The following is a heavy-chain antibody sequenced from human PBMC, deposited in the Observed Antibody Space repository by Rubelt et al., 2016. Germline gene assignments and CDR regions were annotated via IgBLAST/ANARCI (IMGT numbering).Heavy chain of an antibody. V-gene: IGHV1-69*01. CDR1: GGTFRSYA. CDR3: ARRQQLGPFEY. J-gene: IGHJ4*02. Sequence: QVQLVQSGAEVKKPGSSVKVSCKASGGTFRSYAISWVRQAPGQGLEWMGGIIPIFGTATYAQKFPGRVTIIADESTSTSYMELSSMRSADTAVYYCARRQQLGPFEYWGQGSLVTVSS. D-gene: IGHD6-13*01. CDR2: IIPIFGTA.